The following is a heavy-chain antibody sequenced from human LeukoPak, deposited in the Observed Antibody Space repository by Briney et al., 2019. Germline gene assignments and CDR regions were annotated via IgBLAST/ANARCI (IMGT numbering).Heavy chain of an antibody. CDR2: INPDNGYT. Sequence: GASVKVSCKASGYSFTSQDMHWVRQAPGQRLEWLGCINPDNGYTTYSQEFQGRVTITRDTSASTAYMELSSLRSEDTAVYYCARERTAMDYYYYYMDVWGKGTTVTVSS. D-gene: IGHD5-18*01. J-gene: IGHJ6*03. CDR1: GYSFTSQD. V-gene: IGHV1-3*03. CDR3: ARERTAMDYYYYYMDV.